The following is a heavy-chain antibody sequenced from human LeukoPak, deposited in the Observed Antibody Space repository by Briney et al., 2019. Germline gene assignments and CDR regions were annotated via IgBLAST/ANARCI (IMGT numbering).Heavy chain of an antibody. J-gene: IGHJ4*02. V-gene: IGHV3-30*03. CDR1: GFTFSSYG. Sequence: AGGSLRLSCAASGFTFSSYGMPWVRQAPGKGLEWVAVISYDGSNKYYADSVKGRFTISRDNSKNTLYLQMNSLRAADTAVYYCARGWDGGYYFDYWGQGTLVTVSS. CDR3: ARGWDGGYYFDY. CDR2: ISYDGSNK. D-gene: IGHD3-16*01.